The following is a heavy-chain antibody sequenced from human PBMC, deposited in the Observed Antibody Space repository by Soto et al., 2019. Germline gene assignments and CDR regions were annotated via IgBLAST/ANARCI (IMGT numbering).Heavy chain of an antibody. D-gene: IGHD6-25*01. CDR3: ARESGGYDSSTRYGLDV. CDR1: GCSISSVGHY. V-gene: IGHV4-31*11. Sequence: PXETLSLTCAVAGCSISSVGHYWTWIRQQPGKGLEWIGYIYYSGSTDYNPSLKSRVTISVDRSKNQFSLNLSSVTAADTAKYYCARESGGYDSSTRYGLDVWGQGTTVTVSS. CDR2: IYYSGST. J-gene: IGHJ6*02.